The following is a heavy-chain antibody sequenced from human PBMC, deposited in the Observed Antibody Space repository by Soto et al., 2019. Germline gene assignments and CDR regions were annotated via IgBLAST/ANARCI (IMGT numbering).Heavy chain of an antibody. D-gene: IGHD3-10*01. CDR2: ISGSGAYT. Sequence: EVQLLESGGGLVQPGGSLRLSCAASGFTFSTYAMSWVRQAPGKGLEWVSGISGSGAYTYHADSVKGRFTISRDISKNTLFLQVNSLRAEDTAVYYCARERRGGHFDYWGQGTLVTVSS. V-gene: IGHV3-23*01. J-gene: IGHJ4*02. CDR1: GFTFSTYA. CDR3: ARERRGGHFDY.